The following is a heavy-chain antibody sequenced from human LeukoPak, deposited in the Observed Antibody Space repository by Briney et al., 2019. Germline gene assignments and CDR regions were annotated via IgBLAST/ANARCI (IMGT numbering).Heavy chain of an antibody. Sequence: PGGSLRLSCAASGFTFSSYSMNWVRQAPGKGLEWVSSISSSSSYIYYADSVKGRFTISRDNAKNSLYLQMNSLRAEDTAVYYCAYGAAADGTRFDPWGQGTLVTVSS. J-gene: IGHJ5*02. D-gene: IGHD6-13*01. CDR3: AYGAAADGTRFDP. CDR1: GFTFSSYS. V-gene: IGHV3-21*01. CDR2: ISSSSSYI.